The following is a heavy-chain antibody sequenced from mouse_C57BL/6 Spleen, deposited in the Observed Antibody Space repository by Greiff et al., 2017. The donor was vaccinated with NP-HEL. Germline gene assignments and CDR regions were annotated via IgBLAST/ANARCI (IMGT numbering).Heavy chain of an antibody. J-gene: IGHJ4*01. V-gene: IGHV7-3*01. CDR2: IRNKANGYTT. D-gene: IGHD2-4*01. Sequence: DVKLVESGGGLVQPGGSLSLSCAASGFTFTDYYMSWVRQPPGKALEWLGFIRNKANGYTTEYSASVKGRFTISRDNSQSILYLQMNALRAEDSATYYCARYYDYDGLYAMDYWGQGTSVTVSS. CDR3: ARYYDYDGLYAMDY. CDR1: GFTFTDYY.